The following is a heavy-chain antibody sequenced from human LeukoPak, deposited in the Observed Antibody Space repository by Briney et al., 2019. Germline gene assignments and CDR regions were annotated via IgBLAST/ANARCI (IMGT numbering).Heavy chain of an antibody. CDR3: ARNAENSGSYYFDY. V-gene: IGHV1-2*06. J-gene: IGHJ4*02. Sequence: GASVKVSCKASGGTFSSYAISWVRQAPGQGLEWMGRINPNSGGINYAQKFQGRVTMTRDTSISTVYMELSRLRSDDTAVYYCARNAENSGSYYFDYWGQGTLVTVSS. D-gene: IGHD1-26*01. CDR1: GGTFSSYA. CDR2: INPNSGGI.